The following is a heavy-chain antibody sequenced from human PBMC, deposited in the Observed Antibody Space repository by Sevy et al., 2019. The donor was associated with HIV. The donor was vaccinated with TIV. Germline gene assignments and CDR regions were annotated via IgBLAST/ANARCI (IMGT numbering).Heavy chain of an antibody. CDR3: AGDFGGSMLNTHNWFDP. D-gene: IGHD2-15*01. CDR2: IIPIFGTT. V-gene: IGHV1-69*13. CDR1: GGSINSHA. J-gene: IGHJ5*02. Sequence: ASVKVSYKTSGGSINSHAIVWVRQAPGQGLEWMGGIIPIFGTTTCAQRFQGRVTITADGLSNTVYLELRSLRSEDTAVYYCAGDFGGSMLNTHNWFDPWGQGTLVTVSS.